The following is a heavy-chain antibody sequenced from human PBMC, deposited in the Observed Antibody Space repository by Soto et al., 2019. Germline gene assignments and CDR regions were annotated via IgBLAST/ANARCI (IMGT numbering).Heavy chain of an antibody. CDR3: ARMVREVIMRPLDY. Sequence: SETLSLTCAVYGGSFSGYYWSWIRQPPGKGLEWIGEINHSGSTNYNPSLKRRVTTSVDTSKNQCSLKLSFVTCADTAVYYCARMVREVIMRPLDYWGQGDLVTFS. V-gene: IGHV4-34*01. J-gene: IGHJ4*02. CDR1: GGSFSGYY. D-gene: IGHD3-10*01. CDR2: INHSGST.